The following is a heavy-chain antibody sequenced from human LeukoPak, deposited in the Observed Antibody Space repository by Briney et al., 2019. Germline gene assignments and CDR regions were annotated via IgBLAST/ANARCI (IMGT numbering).Heavy chain of an antibody. CDR2: ISSSGSTI. V-gene: IGHV3-11*04. Sequence: PGGSLRLSCAASGFTFSDYYMSWLRQAPGKGLEWVSYISSSGSTIYYADSVKGRFTISRVNAKNSLYLQMNSLRAEDTAVYYCARDGSSSSPPLDYWGQGTLVTVSS. D-gene: IGHD6-6*01. J-gene: IGHJ4*02. CDR3: ARDGSSSSPPLDY. CDR1: GFTFSDYY.